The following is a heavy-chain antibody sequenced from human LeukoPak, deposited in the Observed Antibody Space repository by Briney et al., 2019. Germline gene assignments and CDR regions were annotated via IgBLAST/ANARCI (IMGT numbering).Heavy chain of an antibody. J-gene: IGHJ6*03. V-gene: IGHV1-8*03. Sequence: ASVKVSCKASGYTFTGYYMHWVRQATGQGLEWMGWMNPNSGNTGYAQKFQGRVTITRNTSISTAYMELSSLRSEDTAVYYCARTGGGSYYYYYYYMDVWGKGTTVTVSS. CDR1: GYTFTGYY. CDR2: MNPNSGNT. CDR3: ARTGGGSYYYYYYYMDV. D-gene: IGHD1-26*01.